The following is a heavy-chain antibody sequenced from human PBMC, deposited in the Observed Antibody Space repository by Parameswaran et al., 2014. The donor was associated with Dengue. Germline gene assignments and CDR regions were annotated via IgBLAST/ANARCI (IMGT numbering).Heavy chain of an antibody. CDR3: AREHYYYMDV. Sequence: WVRQAPGQRLEWMGWINAGNGNTKYSQKFQGRVTITRDTSASTAYMELSSLRSEDTAVYYCAREHYYYMDVWGKGTTVTVSS. CDR2: INAGNGNT. V-gene: IGHV1-3*01. J-gene: IGHJ6*03.